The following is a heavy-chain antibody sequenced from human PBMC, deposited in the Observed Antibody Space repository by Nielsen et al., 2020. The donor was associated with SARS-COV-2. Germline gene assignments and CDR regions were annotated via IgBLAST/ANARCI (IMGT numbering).Heavy chain of an antibody. J-gene: IGHJ4*02. V-gene: IGHV4-31*03. CDR1: GGSISSGGYY. CDR2: IYYSGST. Sequence: TLSLTCTVSGGSISSGGYYWSWIRQHPGKGLEWIGYIYYSGSTYYNPSLKSRVTISVDTSKNQFSLKLSSVTAADTALYYCAREAVCTSCYTGYFDYWGQGTLVTVSS. D-gene: IGHD2-2*02. CDR3: AREAVCTSCYTGYFDY.